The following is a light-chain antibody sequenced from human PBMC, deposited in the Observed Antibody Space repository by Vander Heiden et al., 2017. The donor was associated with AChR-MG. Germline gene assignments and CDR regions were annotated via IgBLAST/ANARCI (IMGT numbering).Light chain of an antibody. CDR2: LGS. J-gene: IGKJ2*02. CDR3: MEALQSPCT. Sequence: DIVMSQSPLSLAVSPGEPASVSCRSSQSLLHKNGYHYLDWYLQKPGQSPQLLIYLGSNRASGVPDRFSGSGSGTDFTLKISRVEPEDVGVYYCMEALQSPCTFGQRTKLEIK. CDR1: QSLLHKNGYHY. V-gene: IGKV2-28*01.